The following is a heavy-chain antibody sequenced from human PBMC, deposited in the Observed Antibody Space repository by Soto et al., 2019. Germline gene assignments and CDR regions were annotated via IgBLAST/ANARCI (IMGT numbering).Heavy chain of an antibody. J-gene: IGHJ6*02. CDR3: TTESNYDFWSGYFVNYYYGMDV. D-gene: IGHD3-3*01. Sequence: PGGSMELSCAASGFTFNNAWVNWVRQAPGKGLEWVGRIKSKTDGGTTDYAAPVKGRFTISRDDSKNTLYLQMNSLKTEDTAVYYCTTESNYDFWSGYFVNYYYGMDVWGQGTTVTVSS. CDR2: IKSKTDGGTT. CDR1: GFTFNNAW. V-gene: IGHV3-15*07.